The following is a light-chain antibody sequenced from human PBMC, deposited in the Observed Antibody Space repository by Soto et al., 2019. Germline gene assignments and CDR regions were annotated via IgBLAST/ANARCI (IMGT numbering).Light chain of an antibody. Sequence: QSVLTQPASVSGSPGQSITISCTGTSSDVGGYNYVSWYQQHRGKAPKLMIYEVSNRPSGVSNRFSGSKSGNTAYLTISGRKAEEEADYYCSSYTRSSTVTVAGGTPLAV. J-gene: IGLJ2*01. V-gene: IGLV2-14*01. CDR1: SSDVGGYNY. CDR3: SSYTRSSTVT. CDR2: EVS.